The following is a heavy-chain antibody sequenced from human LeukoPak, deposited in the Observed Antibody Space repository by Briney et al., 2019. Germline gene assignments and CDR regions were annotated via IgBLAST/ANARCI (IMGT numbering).Heavy chain of an antibody. CDR3: ARGATVLTFGMDV. CDR2: INHSGST. J-gene: IGHJ6*02. D-gene: IGHD4-11*01. CDR1: GGSFSGYY. Sequence: SETLSLTCGVYGGSFSGYYWSWIRQPPGKGLEWIGEINHSGSTNYNPSLKSRVTISVDTSKNQFSLKLSSVTAADTAVYYCARGATVLTFGMDVWGQGTTVTVSS. V-gene: IGHV4-34*01.